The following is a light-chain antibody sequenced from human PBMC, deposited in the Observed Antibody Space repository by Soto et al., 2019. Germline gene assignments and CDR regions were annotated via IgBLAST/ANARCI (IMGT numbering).Light chain of an antibody. V-gene: IGKV3-20*01. CDR2: GAS. CDR3: QQYGDLPWT. J-gene: IGKJ1*01. Sequence: ALTQSPGTLSSSPGERATLSCRASQAVSSNYLAWYQQKPGQAPRLLISGASGRATGVPDGFSGSGSGTEFTLTIDRLESGDFAVYFCQQYGDLPWTFGQGTKVDIK. CDR1: QAVSSNY.